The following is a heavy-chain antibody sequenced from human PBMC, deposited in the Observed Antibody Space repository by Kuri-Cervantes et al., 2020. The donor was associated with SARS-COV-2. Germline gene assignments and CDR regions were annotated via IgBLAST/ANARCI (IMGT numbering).Heavy chain of an antibody. J-gene: IGHJ4*02. V-gene: IGHV1-3*01. CDR1: GYTFTSYA. CDR2: INAGNGNT. CDR3: ARDCYYDSSGYYYEGGYYFDY. Sequence: ASVKVSCKASGYTFTSYAMHWVRQAPGQRLEWMGWINAGNGNTKYSQKFQGRVTITRDTSASTAYMELSSLRSEDTAVYYCARDCYYDSSGYYYEGGYYFDYWGQGTLVTVSS. D-gene: IGHD3-22*01.